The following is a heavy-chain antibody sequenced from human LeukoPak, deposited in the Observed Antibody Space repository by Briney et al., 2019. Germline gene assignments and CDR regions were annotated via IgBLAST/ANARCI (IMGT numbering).Heavy chain of an antibody. J-gene: IGHJ6*03. D-gene: IGHD6-13*01. CDR2: IYYSGST. CDR3: ARAQHGGDYYYYYMDV. Sequence: SETLSLTCTVSGGSISSYYWSWIRQPPGKGLEWIGYIYYSGSTNYNPSLKSRVTISVDTSKTQFSLKLSSVTAADTAVYYCARAQHGGDYYYYYMDVWGKGTTVTVSS. V-gene: IGHV4-59*01. CDR1: GGSISSYY.